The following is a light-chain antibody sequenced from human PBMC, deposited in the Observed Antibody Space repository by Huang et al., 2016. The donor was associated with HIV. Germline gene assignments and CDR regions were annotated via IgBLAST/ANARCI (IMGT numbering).Light chain of an antibody. V-gene: IGKV1-5*03. CDR1: QNISSW. Sequence: DIQMTQSPSTLSAFVGDRLTTTCRASQNISSWLAWYQQKPGKAPRLLIYKISSLESGVPSRCSGSGSGTEFTFTISSLQPDDIGTYYCQYGETFGQGSKVEVK. CDR3: QYGET. J-gene: IGKJ1*01. CDR2: KIS.